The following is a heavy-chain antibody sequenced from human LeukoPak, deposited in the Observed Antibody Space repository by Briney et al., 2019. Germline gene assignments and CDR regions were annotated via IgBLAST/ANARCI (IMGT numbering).Heavy chain of an antibody. CDR2: LYSGGST. V-gene: IGHV3-53*01. CDR3: ARFLYYYDSSGPLDY. D-gene: IGHD3-22*01. J-gene: IGHJ4*02. CDR1: GFTFSSYA. Sequence: GGSLRLSCSASGFTFSSYAMHWVRQAPGKGLEWVSVLYSGGSTYYADSVKGRFTISRDNSKNTLYLQMNSLRAEDTAVYYCARFLYYYDSSGPLDYWGQGTLVTVSS.